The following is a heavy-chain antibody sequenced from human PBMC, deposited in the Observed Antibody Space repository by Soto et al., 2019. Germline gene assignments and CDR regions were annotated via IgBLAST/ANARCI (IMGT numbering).Heavy chain of an antibody. V-gene: IGHV4-59*08. CDR1: GDSISSNY. J-gene: IGHJ4*02. CDR2: IYYGGST. Sequence: LSLTCTVSGDSISSNYWSWIRQSPGKGLEWIGFIYYGGSTNYNPSLKSRVTISVDTPKNQFSLKLSSVTAADTAVYYCAKNWNWGSLVHWGQGTLVTVSS. CDR3: AKNWNWGSLVH. D-gene: IGHD7-27*01.